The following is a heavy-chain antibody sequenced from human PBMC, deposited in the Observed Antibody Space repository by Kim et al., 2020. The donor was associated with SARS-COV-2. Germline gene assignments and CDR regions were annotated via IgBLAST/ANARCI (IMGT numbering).Heavy chain of an antibody. CDR2: IYYSATN. V-gene: IGHV4-59*13. D-gene: IGHD3-10*01. Sequence: SETLSLTCTVSGASISYYYWSWIRQPPGKGLEWVGYIYYSATNNYNPALKSRLTMSVETTNKQFSLKETSVMTADTAFFYCGGGTFASWSYEYDL. CDR1: GASISYYY. CDR3: GGGTFASWSYEYDL. J-gene: IGHJ2*01.